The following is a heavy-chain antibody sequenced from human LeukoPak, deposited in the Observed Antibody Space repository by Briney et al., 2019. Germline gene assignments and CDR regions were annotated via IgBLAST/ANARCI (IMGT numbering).Heavy chain of an antibody. J-gene: IGHJ4*02. CDR3: AKDLILARRFLEWLLGAYGY. Sequence: PGGSLRLSCAASGFIFSNYAMGWVRQAPGKGLGWVATISGSGGGTYYADSVKGRFTISRDNSQSTLYLQMNSLRAEDTAVYYCAKDLILARRFLEWLLGAYGYWGQGTLVTVSS. CDR1: GFIFSNYA. CDR2: ISGSGGGT. D-gene: IGHD3-3*01. V-gene: IGHV3-23*01.